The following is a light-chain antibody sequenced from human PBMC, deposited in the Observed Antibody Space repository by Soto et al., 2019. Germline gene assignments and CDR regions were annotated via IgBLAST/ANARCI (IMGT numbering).Light chain of an antibody. J-gene: IGKJ5*01. V-gene: IGKV3-11*01. CDR3: QQRSNWPPIT. Sequence: DIVLTQSPATLSLSPGERATLSCRASQSVSSYLAWYQQKPGQAPRLLIYDASNRATGIPARFSGSGSGTDFTLTISSLEPEDFAVYYCQQRSNWPPITFGRGTRLEIK. CDR1: QSVSSY. CDR2: DAS.